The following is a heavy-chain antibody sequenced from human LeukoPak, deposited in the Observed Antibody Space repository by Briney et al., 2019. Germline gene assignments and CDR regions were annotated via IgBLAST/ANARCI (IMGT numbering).Heavy chain of an antibody. CDR2: IYSGGSS. J-gene: IGHJ4*02. D-gene: IGHD3-10*01. CDR3: AREYGELRYYYGSGFDY. Sequence: PGGSLRLSCAVSGFTVGSNYMSWVRQAQGNGLEWVSDIYSGGSSYYADSVKGRFIISRDNSKNTLYLQMNSLRAEDTAVYYCAREYGELRYYYGSGFDYWGQGTLVTVSS. CDR1: GFTVGSNY. V-gene: IGHV3-66*01.